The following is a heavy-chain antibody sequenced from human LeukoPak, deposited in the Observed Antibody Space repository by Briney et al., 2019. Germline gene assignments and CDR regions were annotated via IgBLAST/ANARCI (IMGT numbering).Heavy chain of an antibody. CDR1: GYTFTGYY. D-gene: IGHD5-24*01. Sequence: ASVKVSCKASGYTFTGYYMHWVRQAPGQGLEWMGWINPNSGGTNYAQKLQGRVTMTTDTSTSTAYMELRSLRSDDTAVYYCARASGTDQMATITAFDYWGQGTLVTVSS. CDR2: INPNSGGT. V-gene: IGHV1-2*02. CDR3: ARASGTDQMATITAFDY. J-gene: IGHJ4*02.